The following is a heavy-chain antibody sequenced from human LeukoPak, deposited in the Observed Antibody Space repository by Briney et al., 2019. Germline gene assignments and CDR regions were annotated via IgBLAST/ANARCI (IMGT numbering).Heavy chain of an antibody. J-gene: IGHJ4*02. CDR2: IDPSDSET. D-gene: IGHD5-18*01. CDR1: GYRLTNYW. V-gene: IGHV5-51*01. Sequence: GESLKIPRKAFGYRLTNYWIGWVRQMPGKGLEWMGIIDPSDSETRYTPSFQGQVTISVDKSLTTAYLQGDSLKASDTAMYYCARQTAMGRSGDYWGQGTLVTVSS. CDR3: ARQTAMGRSGDY.